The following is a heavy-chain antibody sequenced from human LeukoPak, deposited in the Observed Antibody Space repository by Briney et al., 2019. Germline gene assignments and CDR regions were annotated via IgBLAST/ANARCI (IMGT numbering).Heavy chain of an antibody. CDR1: GFTFGSYA. Sequence: PGRSLRLSCAASGFTFGSYAMHWVRQAPGKGLEWVAVISYDGSNKYYADSVKGRFTISRDNSKNTLYLQMNSLRAEDTAVYYCARQYYYDSSGYLDYWGQGTLVTVSS. CDR3: ARQYYYDSSGYLDY. CDR2: ISYDGSNK. V-gene: IGHV3-30-3*01. J-gene: IGHJ4*02. D-gene: IGHD3-22*01.